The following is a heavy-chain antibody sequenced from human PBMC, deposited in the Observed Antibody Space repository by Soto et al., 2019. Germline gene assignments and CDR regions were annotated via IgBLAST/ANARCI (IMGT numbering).Heavy chain of an antibody. CDR1: GFPFDDYA. Sequence: GGSLRLSCAASGFPFDDYAMYWVRQTPGKGLEWVSVIYSGGSAYYADSVKGRFTISRDNSKNTLYLQMNSLRAEDTAVYYCARHGYSYGGGYFDYWGQGTLVTVSS. J-gene: IGHJ4*02. V-gene: IGHV3-66*04. D-gene: IGHD5-18*01. CDR3: ARHGYSYGGGYFDY. CDR2: IYSGGSA.